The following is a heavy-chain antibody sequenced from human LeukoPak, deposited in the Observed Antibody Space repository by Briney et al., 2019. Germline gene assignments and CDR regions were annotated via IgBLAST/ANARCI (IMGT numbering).Heavy chain of an antibody. CDR3: AKDSSAEY. V-gene: IGHV3-23*01. CDR2: ISNNAVST. J-gene: IGHJ4*02. CDR1: GFTFKNYA. Sequence: GGTLRLSCAASGFTFKNYAMSWVRQAPGKGLEWISAISNNAVSTYYADSVKGRFAMSRDNSRSTLYLQMKSLRAEDTAVYYCAKDSSAEYWGRGTLVTVSS.